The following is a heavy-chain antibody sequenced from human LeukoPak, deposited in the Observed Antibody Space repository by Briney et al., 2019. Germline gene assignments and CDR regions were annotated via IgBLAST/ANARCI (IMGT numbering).Heavy chain of an antibody. V-gene: IGHV4-39*01. CDR3: ARMVPEYSSSWDSLFDY. CDR2: IYYSGST. D-gene: IGHD6-13*01. CDR1: GGSISSSSYY. Sequence: SETLSLTCTVSGGSISSSSYYWGWIRQPPGKGLEWIGSIYYSGSTYYNPSLKSRVTISVDTSKNQFSLKLSSVTAADTAVYYCARMVPEYSSSWDSLFDYWGQGTLVTVSS. J-gene: IGHJ4*02.